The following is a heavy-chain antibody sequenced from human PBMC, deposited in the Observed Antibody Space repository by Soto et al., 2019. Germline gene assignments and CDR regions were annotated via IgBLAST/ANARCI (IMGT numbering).Heavy chain of an antibody. CDR1: GFTFSSYG. CDR3: ARDLGRNQKPGAFDI. V-gene: IGHV3-33*01. Sequence: GGSLRLSCAASGFTFSSYGMHWVRQAPGKGLEWVAVIWYDGSNKYYADSVKGRFTISRDNSKNTLCLQMNSLRAEDTAVYYCARDLGRNQKPGAFDIWGQGTMVTVSS. D-gene: IGHD1-1*01. CDR2: IWYDGSNK. J-gene: IGHJ3*02.